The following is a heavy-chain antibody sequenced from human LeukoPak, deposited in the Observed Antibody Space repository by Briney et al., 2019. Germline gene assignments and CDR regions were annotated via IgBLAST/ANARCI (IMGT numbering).Heavy chain of an antibody. D-gene: IGHD6-19*01. V-gene: IGHV1-18*01. J-gene: IGHJ5*02. CDR1: GYTFTIYG. CDR2: ISAYNGNT. Sequence: ASVNVSYTASGYTFTIYGISWVRQAPGQGLEWMGWISAYNGNTNYAQKLQGRVTMATDTSTSTAYMELRSLRSDDTAVYYCARDLIAVAGIGFDTWGQGTLVTVSS. CDR3: ARDLIAVAGIGFDT.